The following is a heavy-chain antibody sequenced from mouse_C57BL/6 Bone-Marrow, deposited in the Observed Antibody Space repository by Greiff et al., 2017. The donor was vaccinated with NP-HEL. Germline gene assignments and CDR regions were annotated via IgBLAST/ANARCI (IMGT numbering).Heavy chain of an antibody. D-gene: IGHD2-12*01. J-gene: IGHJ3*01. CDR3: TGLRRAWFAY. V-gene: IGHV5-9-1*02. CDR1: GFTFSSYA. CDR2: ISSGGDYI. Sequence: EVKLMESGEGLVKPGGSLKLSCAASGFTFSSYAMSWVRQTPEKRLEWVAYISSGGDYIYYADTVKGRFTISRDNARNTLYLQMSSLKSEDTAMYYCTGLRRAWFAYWGQGALVTVSA.